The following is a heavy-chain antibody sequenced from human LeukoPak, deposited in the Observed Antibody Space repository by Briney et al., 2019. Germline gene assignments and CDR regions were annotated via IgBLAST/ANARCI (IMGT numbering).Heavy chain of an antibody. CDR2: ISGRGGST. D-gene: IGHD3-10*01. CDR1: GFTFSSYA. V-gene: IGHV3-23*01. CDR3: AQDGKLPPSYYYGSGSPSCFAP. Sequence: GGSLRLSCAASGFTFSSYAMSWVRQAPGEGLELGSGISGRGGSTYYADSVKAPFTTSRDNSTNTLCLQMTRLRAEDTAVYHCAQDGKLPPSYYYGSGSPSCFAPWGQGTLVTVSS. J-gene: IGHJ5*02.